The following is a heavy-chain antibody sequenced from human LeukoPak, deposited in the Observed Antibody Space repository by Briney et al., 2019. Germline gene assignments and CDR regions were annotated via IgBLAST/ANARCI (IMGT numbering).Heavy chain of an antibody. CDR3: ARNIRSYDFWSGPINWFDP. Sequence: GASVKVSCKASGYTFTGYYIHWVRQAPGQGLEWIGWINPNSGGTTYAQKFQGRVTMTRDTSISTAYMDLSRLTSDDTAVYYCARNIRSYDFWSGPINWFDPWGQGTLVTVSS. J-gene: IGHJ5*02. V-gene: IGHV1-2*02. CDR2: INPNSGGT. CDR1: GYTFTGYY. D-gene: IGHD3-3*01.